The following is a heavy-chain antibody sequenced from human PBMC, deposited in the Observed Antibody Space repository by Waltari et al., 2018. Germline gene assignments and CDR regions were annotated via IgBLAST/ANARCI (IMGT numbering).Heavy chain of an antibody. V-gene: IGHV3-33*01. Sequence: QVQLVESGGGVVQPGRSLSLSCAASGLTFSSYGMHRVRRAPGKGLGWWAVIWYGGSNKYYADSVKGRFTISRDNSKNTLYLQMNSLRAEDTAVYYCARDTWCSGGSCYSGGLDYWGQGTLVTVSS. CDR2: IWYGGSNK. J-gene: IGHJ4*02. D-gene: IGHD2-15*01. CDR3: ARDTWCSGGSCYSGGLDY. CDR1: GLTFSSYG.